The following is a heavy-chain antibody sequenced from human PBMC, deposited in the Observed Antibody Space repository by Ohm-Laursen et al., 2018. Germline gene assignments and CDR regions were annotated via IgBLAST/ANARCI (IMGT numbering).Heavy chain of an antibody. Sequence: SLRLSCAASGFTVSGNYMSWVRQAPGKGLEWVSAISGSGSTTYYAGSVKGRFTISRDNSKNTLYLQMTSLRAEDTAVYYCAKGGSGSHIASYYYYGMDVWGQGTLVTVSS. J-gene: IGHJ6*02. CDR3: AKGGSGSHIASYYYYGMDV. CDR2: ISGSGSTT. D-gene: IGHD3-10*01. CDR1: GFTVSGNY. V-gene: IGHV3-23*01.